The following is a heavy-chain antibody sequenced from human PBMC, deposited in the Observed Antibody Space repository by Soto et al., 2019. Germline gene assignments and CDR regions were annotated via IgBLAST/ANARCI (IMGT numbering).Heavy chain of an antibody. CDR3: ARIPSISSRRYYYYGMYV. CDR1: GFSLSNARMG. CDR2: IFSNDEK. D-gene: IGHD6-6*01. V-gene: IGHV2-26*01. Sequence: SGPTLVNPTETLTLTCTVSGFSLSNARMGVSWIRQPPGKALEWLAHIFSNDEKSYSTSLKSRLTISKDTSKSQVVLTMTNMDPVDTATYYCARIPSISSRRYYYYGMYVRGQGTTVTVS. J-gene: IGHJ6*02.